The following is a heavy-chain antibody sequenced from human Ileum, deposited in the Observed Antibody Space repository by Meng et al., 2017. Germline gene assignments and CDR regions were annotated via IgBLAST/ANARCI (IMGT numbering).Heavy chain of an antibody. D-gene: IGHD3-22*01. Sequence: VEVQGPGPRPVKPSGTLSLTCAVAGTWWSWVRQPPGKGLEWIGEIFQSGRTNYNPSLKSRVTISIDKSKSQISLQLSAVTAADTAVYSCATSNDRDVYYLGYWGQGTLVTVSS. J-gene: IGHJ4*02. V-gene: IGHV4-4*02. CDR3: ATSNDRDVYYLGY. CDR2: IFQSGRT. CDR1: GTW.